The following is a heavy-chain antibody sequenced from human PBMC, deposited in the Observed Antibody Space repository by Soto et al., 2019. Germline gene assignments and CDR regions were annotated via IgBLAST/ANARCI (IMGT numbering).Heavy chain of an antibody. CDR1: GYTFTSYY. D-gene: IGHD3-10*01. J-gene: IGHJ4*02. Sequence: QVQLVQSGAEVKKPGASVKVSCKASGYTFTSYYMHWVRQAPGQGLEWMGIINPSGGSTSYAQKFQGRVTMTRDTSTSTVYMELSSLRSADTAVYYCARVLYGSGSYYKRYFDYWGQGTLVTVSS. CDR3: ARVLYGSGSYYKRYFDY. V-gene: IGHV1-46*01. CDR2: INPSGGST.